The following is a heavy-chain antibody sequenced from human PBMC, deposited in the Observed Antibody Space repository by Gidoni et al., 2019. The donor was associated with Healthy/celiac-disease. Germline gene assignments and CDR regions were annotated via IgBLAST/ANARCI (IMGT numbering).Heavy chain of an antibody. Sequence: EVQLVESGGGLVQPGWSLQLSCAASGFTFSGSAMHWVRQASGKGLEWVGRIRSKANSYATAYAASVKGRFTISRDDSKNTAYLQMNSLKTEDTAVDYCTRHGYDSSGSAGGMDVWGQGTTVTVSS. CDR2: IRSKANSYAT. CDR1: GFTFSGSA. D-gene: IGHD3-22*01. J-gene: IGHJ6*02. CDR3: TRHGYDSSGSAGGMDV. V-gene: IGHV3-73*01.